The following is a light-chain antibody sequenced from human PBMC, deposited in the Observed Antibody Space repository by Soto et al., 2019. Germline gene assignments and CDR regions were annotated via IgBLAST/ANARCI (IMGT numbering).Light chain of an antibody. CDR2: DAS. J-gene: IGKJ2*01. V-gene: IGKV3-20*01. CDR1: QSVTSNY. Sequence: EIVLTQSPGTLSLSPGERATLSCMASQSVTSNYLAWYQQKPGQAPRLLIYDASTRAAGVPDRFSGSGSGTDFTLTITRLEPEDFAVYYCQQYGRSPLMYTFGQGTELGVK. CDR3: QQYGRSPLMYT.